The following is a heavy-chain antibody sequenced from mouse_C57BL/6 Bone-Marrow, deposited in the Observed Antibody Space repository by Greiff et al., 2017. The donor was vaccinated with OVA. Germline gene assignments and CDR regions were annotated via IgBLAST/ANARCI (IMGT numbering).Heavy chain of an antibody. J-gene: IGHJ2*01. CDR1: GYAFSSSW. Sequence: QVQLKESGPELVKPGASVKISCKASGYAFSSSWMNWVKQRPGKGLEWIGRIYPGGGDTYYNGKFKGKATLTADKSSSTAYLQLSSLTSEDSTVYYCARHEDGYYASYFDYWGRGTTLTVSS. D-gene: IGHD2-3*01. CDR3: ARHEDGYYASYFDY. CDR2: IYPGGGDT. V-gene: IGHV1-82*01.